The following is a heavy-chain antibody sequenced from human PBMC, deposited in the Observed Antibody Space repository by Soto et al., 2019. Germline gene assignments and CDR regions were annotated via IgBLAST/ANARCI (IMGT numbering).Heavy chain of an antibody. CDR3: ARGEWELLPGYPPISPNYGMDV. Sequence: ASVKVSCKASAGTFSSYAISWVRQAPGQGLEWMGGIIPIFGTANYAQKFQGRVTITADKSTSTAYMELSSLRSEDTAVYYCARGEWELLPGYPPISPNYGMDVWGQGTTVTVSS. CDR1: AGTFSSYA. D-gene: IGHD1-26*01. J-gene: IGHJ6*02. CDR2: IIPIFGTA. V-gene: IGHV1-69*06.